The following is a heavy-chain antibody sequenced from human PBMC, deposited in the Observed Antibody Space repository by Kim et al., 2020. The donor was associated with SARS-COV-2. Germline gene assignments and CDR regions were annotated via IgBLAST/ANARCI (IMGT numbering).Heavy chain of an antibody. D-gene: IGHD3-10*01. CDR1: GGTFSSYA. CDR3: ARGECLRSMVRGVILDYYYGMDV. Sequence: SVKVSCKASGGTFSSYAISWVRQAPGQGLEWMGGIIPIFGTANYAQKFQGRVTITADESTSTAYMELSSLRSEDTAVYYCARGECLRSMVRGVILDYYYGMDVWGQGTTVTVSS. V-gene: IGHV1-69*13. CDR2: IIPIFGTA. J-gene: IGHJ6*02.